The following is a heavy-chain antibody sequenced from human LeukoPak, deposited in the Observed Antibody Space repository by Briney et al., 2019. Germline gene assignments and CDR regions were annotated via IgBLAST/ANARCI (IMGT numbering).Heavy chain of an antibody. V-gene: IGHV3-7*01. CDR1: GLTFSNYW. D-gene: IGHD2-15*01. J-gene: IGHJ6*03. CDR3: ARDSSYCSGGSCYSGYGDYGRGPYCYYMDV. CDR2: IKVVGSDK. Sequence: PGGSLRLSCAVSGLTFSNYWMSWIRLAPGQGLGWVAIIKVVGSDKNYVESVNGRLTTSTVNATNSLFLQMNSMRAEDTAVAYGARDSSYCSGGSCYSGYGDYGRGPYCYYMDVWGKETTVTVSS.